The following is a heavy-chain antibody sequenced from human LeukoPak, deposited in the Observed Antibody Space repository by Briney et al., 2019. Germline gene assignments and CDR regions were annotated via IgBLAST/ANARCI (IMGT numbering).Heavy chain of an antibody. Sequence: SETLSLTCTVSGGSISNYYWAWIRQPPGKGLECIGYIYYSGSTNYNPSFKSRVTISLDTSKNQFSLKLSSVTAADTAVYYCARDGPLDYVGNGGFDYWGQGTLVTVSS. CDR1: GGSISNYY. V-gene: IGHV4-59*01. D-gene: IGHD4-23*01. CDR2: IYYSGST. J-gene: IGHJ4*02. CDR3: ARDGPLDYVGNGGFDY.